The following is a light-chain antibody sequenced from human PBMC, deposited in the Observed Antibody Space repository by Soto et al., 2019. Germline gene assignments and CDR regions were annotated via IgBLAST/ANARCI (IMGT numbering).Light chain of an antibody. Sequence: EIVMTQSPATLSVSPGERATLSCRASQSVSSNLAWYQQKPGQAPRLLIYGASTRATGIPARFSGSGSGTDFTLTISSLQSEDFAVYYFQQYNNWPLTFGVGTKVQIK. J-gene: IGKJ4*01. CDR3: QQYNNWPLT. CDR1: QSVSSN. CDR2: GAS. V-gene: IGKV3-15*01.